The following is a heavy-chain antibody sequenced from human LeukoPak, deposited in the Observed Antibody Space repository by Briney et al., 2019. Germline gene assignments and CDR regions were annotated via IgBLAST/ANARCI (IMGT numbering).Heavy chain of an antibody. V-gene: IGHV3-74*01. CDR1: GFTFSDHW. CDR3: GRNRPHYLFQP. D-gene: IGHD2/OR15-2a*01. Sequence: GESLRLSCGASGFTFSDHWMHWVRQAPGKGLVWVSDIDTDGSRTRYADSVQGRFTISRDNAQHTLYLQMNTLRAEDPAVYYCGRNRPHYLFQPWGQGTLVPVLS. CDR2: IDTDGSRT. J-gene: IGHJ5*02.